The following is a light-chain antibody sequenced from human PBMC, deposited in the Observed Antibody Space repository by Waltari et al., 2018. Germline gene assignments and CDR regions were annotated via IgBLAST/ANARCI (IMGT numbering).Light chain of an antibody. Sequence: QSALTQPRSVSGSPGQSVTISCTGTSSYVGGYNYVSWYQQHPGNAPKPMIYDVTKRQSGVPDRFSGSKSGNTASLTISGLQADDEADYYCCSYAGSYTWVFGGGTKLTVL. CDR1: SSYVGGYNY. CDR3: CSYAGSYTWV. V-gene: IGLV2-11*01. J-gene: IGLJ3*02. CDR2: DVT.